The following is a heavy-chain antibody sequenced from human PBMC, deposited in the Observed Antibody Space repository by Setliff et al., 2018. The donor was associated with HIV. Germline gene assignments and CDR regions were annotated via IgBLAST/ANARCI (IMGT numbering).Heavy chain of an antibody. J-gene: IGHJ6*03. V-gene: IGHV4-4*07. Sequence: SETLSLTCTVSGGSISCYYWSWIRQPAGKGLEWIGRIYTSGSTNYNPSLKSRVTMSVDTSKNQFSLKLSSVTAADTAVYYCARDSQNYGRETYYYYYYMDVWGKGTTVTVSS. D-gene: IGHD3-10*01. CDR1: GGSISCYY. CDR3: ARDSQNYGRETYYYYYYMDV. CDR2: IYTSGST.